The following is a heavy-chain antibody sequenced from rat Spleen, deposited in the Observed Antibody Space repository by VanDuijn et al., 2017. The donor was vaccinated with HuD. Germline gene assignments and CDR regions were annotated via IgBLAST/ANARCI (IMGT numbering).Heavy chain of an antibody. CDR1: GFTFSDYY. V-gene: IGHV5-22*01. Sequence: EVQLEESGGGLVQPGRSLKLSCAASGFTFSDYYMAWVRQAPKKGLEWVASISYEGSSNYYGDSVKGRFTISRNNAKNTLYLQMDSLRSEDTATYYCARRDGYYDYWGQGVMVTVSS. CDR2: ISYEGSSN. J-gene: IGHJ2*01. D-gene: IGHD1-12*03. CDR3: ARRDGYYDY.